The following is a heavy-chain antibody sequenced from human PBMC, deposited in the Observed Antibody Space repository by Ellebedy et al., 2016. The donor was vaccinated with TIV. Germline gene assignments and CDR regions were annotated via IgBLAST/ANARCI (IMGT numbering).Heavy chain of an antibody. CDR1: GFTFRDYW. J-gene: IGHJ4*02. CDR3: ARDQWLGRAYYFDN. CDR2: IKQDGSEK. Sequence: GESLKISCGTSGFTFRDYWMSWVRQAPGKGLEWVANIKQDGSEKYYVDSVKGRFPISRDNAKNSLYLQMNSLGDEDTAVYYCARDQWLGRAYYFDNWGQGTLVTVSS. D-gene: IGHD6-19*01. V-gene: IGHV3-7*01.